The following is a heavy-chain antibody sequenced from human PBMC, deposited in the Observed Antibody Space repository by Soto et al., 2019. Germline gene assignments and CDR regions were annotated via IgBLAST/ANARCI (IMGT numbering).Heavy chain of an antibody. V-gene: IGHV3-48*03. CDR1: GFSFNSYE. J-gene: IGHJ3*02. CDR2: IYTRATTI. CDR3: AGGVGLRGKYYALDI. D-gene: IGHD3-10*01. Sequence: GGSLRLSCAASGFSFNSYEMNWVRQSPGKGLEFISYIYTRATTITYAETVKGRFAISRDNAKSSLFLQMNSLRAEDTAVYYCAGGVGLRGKYYALDIWGQGTMVTVSS.